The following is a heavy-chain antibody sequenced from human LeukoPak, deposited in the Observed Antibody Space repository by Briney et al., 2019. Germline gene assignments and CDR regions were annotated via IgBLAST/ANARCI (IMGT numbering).Heavy chain of an antibody. Sequence: SETLSLTCTVSGASISSSYCTWIRQPAGEGLEWIGRISTGGSTTYNPSFKSRVTMSVDMSKNQFSLKLSSVTAADTAVYYCASIAAAEDFDYWGQGTLVTVSS. CDR2: ISTGGST. J-gene: IGHJ4*02. CDR1: GASISSSY. D-gene: IGHD6-13*01. V-gene: IGHV4-4*07. CDR3: ASIAAAEDFDY.